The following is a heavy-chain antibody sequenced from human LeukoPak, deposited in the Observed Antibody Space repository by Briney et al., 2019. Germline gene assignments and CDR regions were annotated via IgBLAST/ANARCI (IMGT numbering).Heavy chain of an antibody. CDR1: VGTFSIYA. D-gene: IGHD3-22*01. J-gene: IGHJ3*02. CDR2: IIPIFGTA. V-gene: IGHV1-69*05. Sequence: GSSVKVSCKASVGTFSIYAISWVRQAPGQGLEWMGGIIPIFGTANYAQKFQGRVTITTDESTSTAYMELSSLRSEDTAVYYCASRPYYYDSSGYYGDDAFDIWGQGTMVTVSS. CDR3: ASRPYYYDSSGYYGDDAFDI.